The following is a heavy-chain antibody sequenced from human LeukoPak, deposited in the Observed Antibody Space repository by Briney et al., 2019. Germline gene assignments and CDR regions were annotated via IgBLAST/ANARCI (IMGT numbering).Heavy chain of an antibody. CDR2: FDPEDGET. CDR1: GYTLTELS. Sequence: ASVKVSCKVSGYTLTELSMHWVRQAPGKGLEWMGGFDPEDGETIYAPKFQGRVTMTEDTSTDTAYMELSSLRSEDTAVYYCATPAELVVVNAFDYWGQGTLVTVSS. V-gene: IGHV1-24*01. D-gene: IGHD3-22*01. J-gene: IGHJ4*02. CDR3: ATPAELVVVNAFDY.